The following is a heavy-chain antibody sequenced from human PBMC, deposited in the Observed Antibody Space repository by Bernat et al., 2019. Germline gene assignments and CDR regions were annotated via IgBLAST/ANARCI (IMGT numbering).Heavy chain of an antibody. CDR1: GFTFSSYG. CDR3: AKDFGEMATIAYWYFDL. J-gene: IGHJ2*01. V-gene: IGHV3-30*18. CDR2: ISYDGSNK. Sequence: QVQLVESGGGVVQPGRSLRLSCAASGFTFSSYGMHWVRQAPGKGLEWVAVISYDGSNKYYADSVKGRFTISRDNSKNTLYLQMNSLRAEDTAVYYCAKDFGEMATIAYWYFDLWGRGTLVTVSS. D-gene: IGHD3-16*01.